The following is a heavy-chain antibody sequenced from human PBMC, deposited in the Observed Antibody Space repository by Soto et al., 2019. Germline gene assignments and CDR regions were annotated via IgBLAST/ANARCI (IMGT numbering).Heavy chain of an antibody. CDR1: GGSISGYY. J-gene: IGHJ4*02. V-gene: IGHV4-59*01. CDR3: ANVAGPFDC. D-gene: IGHD6-19*01. CDR2: IYYSGST. Sequence: QVQLQESGPGLVKPSETLSLTCTVSGGSISGYYWSWIRQPPGKGLEWIGYIYYSGSTNYNPSLKSRVTISVDTSKNQFSLKLSSVTAADTAVYYCANVAGPFDCWGQGTLVTVSS.